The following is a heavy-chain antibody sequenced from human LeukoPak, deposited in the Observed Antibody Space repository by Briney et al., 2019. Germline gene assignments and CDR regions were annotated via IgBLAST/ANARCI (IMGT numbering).Heavy chain of an antibody. CDR2: ISPYNGNT. Sequence: ASVKLSCKASGYTFTSYGISWVRQAPGQGLEWMGSISPYNGNTNYGQKFQGRVTMTTDTSTSTAYMELRSLRSDDTAVYYCARDQYDYVWGSYRPYFDYWGQGTLVTVSS. CDR1: GYTFTSYG. V-gene: IGHV1-18*01. CDR3: ARDQYDYVWGSYRPYFDY. D-gene: IGHD3-16*02. J-gene: IGHJ4*02.